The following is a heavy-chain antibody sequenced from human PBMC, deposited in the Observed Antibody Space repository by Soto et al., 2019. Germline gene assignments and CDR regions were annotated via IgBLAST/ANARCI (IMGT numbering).Heavy chain of an antibody. Sequence: SGGSLRLSCAASGFTFSSYAMSWVRQAPGKGLEWVSAISGSGGSTYYADSVKGRFTISRDNSKNTLYLQMNSLRAEDTAVYYCAKAPSGGWNQIFDYWGQGTLVTVSS. CDR3: AKAPSGGWNQIFDY. CDR2: ISGSGGST. D-gene: IGHD1-1*01. V-gene: IGHV3-23*01. J-gene: IGHJ4*02. CDR1: GFTFSSYA.